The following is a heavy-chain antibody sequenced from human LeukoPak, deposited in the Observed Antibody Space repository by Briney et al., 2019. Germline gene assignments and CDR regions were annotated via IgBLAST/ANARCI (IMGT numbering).Heavy chain of an antibody. Sequence: SETLSLTCAVYGGSFSGYYWSWIRQPPGKGLEWIGEINHSGSTNYNPSLKSRVTISVDTSKNQFSLKLSSVTAADTAVYYCARGLGYCTNGVCPGGSNWFDPWGQGTLVTASS. CDR1: GGSFSGYY. J-gene: IGHJ5*02. CDR2: INHSGST. V-gene: IGHV4-34*01. D-gene: IGHD2-8*01. CDR3: ARGLGYCTNGVCPGGSNWFDP.